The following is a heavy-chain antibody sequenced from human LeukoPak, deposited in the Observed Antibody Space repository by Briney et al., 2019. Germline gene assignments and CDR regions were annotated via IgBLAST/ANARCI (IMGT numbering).Heavy chain of an antibody. CDR3: ARATSSGTYLFQDY. V-gene: IGHV3-72*01. D-gene: IGHD1-26*01. CDR1: GFTFSDHY. CDR2: TRNKANSYIT. J-gene: IGHJ4*02. Sequence: GGSLRLSCAASGFTFSDHYMDWVRQAPGKGLEWVGRTRNKANSYITEYAASVKGRFTISRDDSKNSLFLQMNSLKTEDTAVYYCARATSSGTYLFQDYWGQGTLVTVSS.